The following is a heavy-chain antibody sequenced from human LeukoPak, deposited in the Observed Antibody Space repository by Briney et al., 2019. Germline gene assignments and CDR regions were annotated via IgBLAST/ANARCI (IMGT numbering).Heavy chain of an antibody. Sequence: GGSLRLSCAASGFTFSSYAMSWVRQAPGKGLEGVSAISGSGGSTYYADSVKGRFTISRDNSKNTLYLQMNSLRAEDTAVYYCAKDLGGILTGYYTNAEYFQPWGQGTLVTVSS. D-gene: IGHD3-9*01. CDR1: GFTFSSYA. CDR2: ISGSGGST. V-gene: IGHV3-23*01. J-gene: IGHJ1*01. CDR3: AKDLGGILTGYYTNAEYFQP.